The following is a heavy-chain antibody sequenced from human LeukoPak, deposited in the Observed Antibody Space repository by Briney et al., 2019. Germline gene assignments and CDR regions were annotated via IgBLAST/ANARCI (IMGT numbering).Heavy chain of an antibody. Sequence: SETLSPTCTVSGGSISSYYWSWIRQPPGKGLEWIGYIYYSGSTNYNPSLKSRVTISVDTSKNQFSLKLSSVSAADTAVYYCARDGGDLDIWGQGTMVTVSS. J-gene: IGHJ3*02. CDR1: GGSISSYY. CDR2: IYYSGST. V-gene: IGHV4-59*01. D-gene: IGHD3-16*01. CDR3: ARDGGDLDI.